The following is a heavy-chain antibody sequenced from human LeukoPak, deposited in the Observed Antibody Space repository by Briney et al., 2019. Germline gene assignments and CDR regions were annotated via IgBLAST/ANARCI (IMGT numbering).Heavy chain of an antibody. CDR2: IYTSGST. Sequence: SETLSLTCTVSGGSISSYYWSWIRRPPGKGLEWIGYIYTSGSTNCNPSLKSRVTISVDTSKNQFSLKLSSVTAADTAVYYCARHPVLGAWFDPWGQGTLVTVSS. CDR1: GGSISSYY. CDR3: ARHPVLGAWFDP. J-gene: IGHJ5*02. D-gene: IGHD2-8*02. V-gene: IGHV4-4*09.